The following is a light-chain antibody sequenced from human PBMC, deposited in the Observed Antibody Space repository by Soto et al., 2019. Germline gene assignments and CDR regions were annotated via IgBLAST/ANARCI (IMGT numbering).Light chain of an antibody. CDR2: ETS. CDR3: QQTFSLPRT. CDR1: QNVRSY. J-gene: IGKJ2*02. Sequence: DTQMTQSPSSLSASVGDRVTITCRASQNVRSYVNWYQQKPGKAPNVLIYETSTLQDGVPSRFSGDGYGTDFTLSISSLHPEDFATYYCQQTFSLPRTFGQGTKVDIK. V-gene: IGKV1-39*01.